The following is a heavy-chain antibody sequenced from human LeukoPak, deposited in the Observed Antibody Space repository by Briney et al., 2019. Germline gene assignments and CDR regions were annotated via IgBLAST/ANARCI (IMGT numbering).Heavy chain of an antibody. CDR2: IIPIFGTA. CDR3: ARIGYYDSSGYYGSGYYYYMDV. D-gene: IGHD3-22*01. CDR1: GGTFSSYA. J-gene: IGHJ6*03. V-gene: IGHV1-69*05. Sequence: GASVKVSCKASGGTFSSYAINWVRQAPGQGLEWMGGIIPIFGTANYAQKFQGRVTITTDESTSTAYMELSSPRSEDTAVYYCARIGYYDSSGYYGSGYYYYMDVWGKGTTVTVSS.